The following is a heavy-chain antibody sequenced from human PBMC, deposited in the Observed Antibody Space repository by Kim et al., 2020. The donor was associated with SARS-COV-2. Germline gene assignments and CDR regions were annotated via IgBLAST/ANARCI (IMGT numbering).Heavy chain of an antibody. CDR3: ARDMTTVPTDHYYYMDV. V-gene: IGHV4-59*01. D-gene: IGHD4-17*01. CDR2: ISYSGRT. J-gene: IGHJ6*03. CDR1: GGSISSYY. Sequence: SETLSLTCTVSGGSISSYYWSWIRQPPGKGLEWIGYISYSGRTHYNPSLKSRVTISVDTSKNHYSLKLSSVTAADTAIYYCARDMTTVPTDHYYYMDVWGKGTTVTVPS.